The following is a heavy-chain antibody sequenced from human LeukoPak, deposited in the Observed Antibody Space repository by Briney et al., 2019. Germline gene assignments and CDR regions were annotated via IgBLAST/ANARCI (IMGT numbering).Heavy chain of an antibody. CDR2: ISGSGGNT. CDR3: AKDLGMGGGSCFHH. D-gene: IGHD2-15*01. V-gene: IGHV3-23*01. CDR1: GFTFSNYA. J-gene: IGHJ5*02. Sequence: PGGSLRLSCAASGFTFSNYAMSWVRQAPGKGLEWVSAISGSGGNTYYAGSVKGRFTISRDNSRNTLYLQMNSLRVEDTAVYYCAKDLGMGGGSCFHHWGQGILVTVSS.